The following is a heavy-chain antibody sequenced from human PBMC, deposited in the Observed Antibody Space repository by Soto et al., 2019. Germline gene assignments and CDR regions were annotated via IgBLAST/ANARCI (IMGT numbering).Heavy chain of an antibody. CDR2: ISAYNGNT. V-gene: IGHV1-18*01. CDR3: ARFEVRAAARPRYYFDY. J-gene: IGHJ4*02. Sequence: ASVKVSCKASGYTFTSYGISWVRQDPGQGLEWMGWISAYNGNTNYAQKLQGRVTMTTDTSTSTAYMELRSLRSDDTAVYYCARFEVRAAARPRYYFDYWGQGTLVTVSS. D-gene: IGHD6-13*01. CDR1: GYTFTSYG.